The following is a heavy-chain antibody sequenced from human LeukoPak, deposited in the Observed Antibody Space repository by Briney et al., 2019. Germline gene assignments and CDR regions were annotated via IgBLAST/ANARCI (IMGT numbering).Heavy chain of an antibody. Sequence: PSETLSLTCTVSGGSISSSSYYWGWIRQPPGKGLEWIGSIYYSGSTYYNPSLKSRVTISVDTSKNQFSLKLSSVTAADTAVYYCASDPSNSSSATNAGSPQRGYWGQGTLVTVSS. CDR1: GGSISSSSYY. CDR2: IYYSGST. CDR3: ASDPSNSSSATNAGSPQRGY. J-gene: IGHJ4*02. D-gene: IGHD6-6*01. V-gene: IGHV4-39*07.